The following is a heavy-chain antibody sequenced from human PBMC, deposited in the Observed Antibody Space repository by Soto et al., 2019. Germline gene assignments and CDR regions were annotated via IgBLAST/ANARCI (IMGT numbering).Heavy chain of an antibody. CDR2: IKSKTDGGTT. J-gene: IGHJ5*02. V-gene: IGHV3-15*07. Sequence: EVQLVESGGGLGKPGGSLRLSCAASGFTFSNAWMNWVRQAPGRGLEWVGRIKSKTDGGTTDYAAHVKGRFTISRDXSXXTLYLQMNSLKTEDTAVYYCTTEIRDRRWYNWFDPWGQGTLVTVSS. CDR1: GFTFSNAW. CDR3: TTEIRDRRWYNWFDP. D-gene: IGHD2-8*01.